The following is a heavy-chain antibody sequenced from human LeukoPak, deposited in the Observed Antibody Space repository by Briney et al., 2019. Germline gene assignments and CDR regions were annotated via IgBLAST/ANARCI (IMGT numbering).Heavy chain of an antibody. CDR2: IYYSGST. CDR1: GGSISSSSYY. J-gene: IGHJ4*02. D-gene: IGHD4-17*01. Sequence: SETLSLTCTVSGGSISSSSYYWGWIRQPPGKGLEWIGSIYYSGSTYYNPSLKSRVTISVDTSKNQFSLKLSSVTAADTAVYYCARGDSDGDYVPYDYWGQGTLVTVSS. V-gene: IGHV4-39*07. CDR3: ARGDSDGDYVPYDY.